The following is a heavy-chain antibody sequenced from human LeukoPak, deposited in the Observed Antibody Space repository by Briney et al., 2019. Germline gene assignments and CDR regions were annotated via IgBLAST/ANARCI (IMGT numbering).Heavy chain of an antibody. CDR2: IYYSGST. CDR1: GGSISSYY. Sequence: SETLSLTCTVSGGSISSYYWSWIRQPPGKGLEWIGYIYYSGSTNYNPSLKSRVTISVDTSKNQFSLKLSSVTAADTAVYYCARGHRIVVVPAAQGGRFDPWGQGTLVTVSS. V-gene: IGHV4-59*12. D-gene: IGHD2-2*01. CDR3: ARGHRIVVVPAAQGGRFDP. J-gene: IGHJ5*02.